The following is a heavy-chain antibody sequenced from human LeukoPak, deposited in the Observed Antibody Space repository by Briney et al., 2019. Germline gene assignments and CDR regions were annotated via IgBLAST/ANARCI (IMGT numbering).Heavy chain of an antibody. D-gene: IGHD6-13*01. V-gene: IGHV3-23*01. CDR2: ISGSGGST. Sequence: PGGSLRLSCAASGFTLSSYAMSWVRQAPGKGLEWVSAISGSGGSTYYADSVKGRFTISRDNSKNTLYLQMNSLRAEDTAVYYCAKEGSSSWALYNWFDPWGQGTLVTVSS. CDR3: AKEGSSSWALYNWFDP. J-gene: IGHJ5*02. CDR1: GFTLSSYA.